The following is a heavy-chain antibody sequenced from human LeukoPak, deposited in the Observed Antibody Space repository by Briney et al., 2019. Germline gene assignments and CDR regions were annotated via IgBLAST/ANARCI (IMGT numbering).Heavy chain of an antibody. Sequence: GGSLRLSCAASGFTFSTYAMSWVRQAPGKGLEWVSAISGSGDGTYYADFLKGRFTISRDNSKNTLYLQMNSLRAEDTAVYYCAKVYLTTVTISYFDLWGRGTLVTVSS. D-gene: IGHD4-17*01. CDR2: ISGSGDGT. CDR1: GFTFSTYA. CDR3: AKVYLTTVTISYFDL. J-gene: IGHJ2*01. V-gene: IGHV3-23*01.